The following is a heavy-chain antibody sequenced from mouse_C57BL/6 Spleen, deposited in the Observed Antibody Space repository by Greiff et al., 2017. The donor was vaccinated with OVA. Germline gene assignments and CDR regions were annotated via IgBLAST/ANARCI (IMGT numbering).Heavy chain of an antibody. Sequence: EVKVEESGGGLVKPGGSLKLSCAASGFTFSDYGMHWVRQAPEKGLEWVAYISSGSSTIYYADTVKGRFTISRDNAKNTLFLQMTSLRSEDTAMYYCARDYYGSPYYAMDYWGQGTSVTVSS. D-gene: IGHD1-1*01. CDR3: ARDYYGSPYYAMDY. V-gene: IGHV5-17*01. J-gene: IGHJ4*01. CDR1: GFTFSDYG. CDR2: ISSGSSTI.